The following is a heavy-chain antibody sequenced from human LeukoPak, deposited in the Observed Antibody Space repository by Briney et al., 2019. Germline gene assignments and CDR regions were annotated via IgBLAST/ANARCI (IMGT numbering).Heavy chain of an antibody. Sequence: GGSLRLSCAASGFTFSSYWMHWVRQAPGKGLVWVSRINSDGSSTNYADSVKGRFTISRDNAKNTLYLQINSLRAEDTAVYYCAKVPLSGWYRYYFDYWGQGTLVTDSS. D-gene: IGHD6-19*01. V-gene: IGHV3-74*01. CDR1: GFTFSSYW. J-gene: IGHJ4*02. CDR2: INSDGSST. CDR3: AKVPLSGWYRYYFDY.